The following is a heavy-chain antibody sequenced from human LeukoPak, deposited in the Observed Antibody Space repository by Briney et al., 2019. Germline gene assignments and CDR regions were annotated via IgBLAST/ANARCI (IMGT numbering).Heavy chain of an antibody. D-gene: IGHD1-26*01. J-gene: IGHJ6*03. CDR1: GGSISSGSYY. Sequence: SETLSLTCTVSGGSISSGSYYWSWIRQPAGKGLEWIGRIYTSGSTNYNPSLKSRVTISVDTSKNQFSLRLSSVTAADTAVYYCARAPVSGRTYYYYMDVWGKGTTVTISS. CDR2: IYTSGST. V-gene: IGHV4-61*02. CDR3: ARAPVSGRTYYYYMDV.